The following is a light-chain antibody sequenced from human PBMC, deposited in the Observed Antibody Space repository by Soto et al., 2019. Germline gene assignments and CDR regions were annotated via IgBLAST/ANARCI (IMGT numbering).Light chain of an antibody. J-gene: IGKJ5*01. CDR3: QQRSSWPIT. V-gene: IGKV3-11*01. Sequence: EIVLPQSPATLSLSPGASATLSCRASQSVSKFLAWYLQRTGQAPRLLIFDASKRAAGVPARFSGTGSGTDFTLTISILEPEDCAVYDCQQRSSWPITFGQGTRLEIK. CDR2: DAS. CDR1: QSVSKF.